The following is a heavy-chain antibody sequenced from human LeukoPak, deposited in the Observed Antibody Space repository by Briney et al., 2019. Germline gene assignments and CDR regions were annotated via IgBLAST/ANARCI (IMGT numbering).Heavy chain of an antibody. D-gene: IGHD3-22*01. CDR3: AGHVDGSGPNLDY. V-gene: IGHV4-59*08. Sequence: PSETPSLTCTVPGGSISSYYWSWIRQPPGKGLEWIGYIYYSGSTNYNPSLKSRVTISVDTSKNQFSLKLSSVTAADTAVYYCAGHVDGSGPNLDYWGQGTLVTVSS. J-gene: IGHJ4*02. CDR1: GGSISSYY. CDR2: IYYSGST.